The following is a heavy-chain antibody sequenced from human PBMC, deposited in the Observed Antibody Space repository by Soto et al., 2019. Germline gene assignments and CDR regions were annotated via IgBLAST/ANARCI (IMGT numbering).Heavy chain of an antibody. CDR3: AKLNHPMVRGAMGG. CDR2: ISGSGGST. V-gene: IGHV3-23*01. D-gene: IGHD3-10*01. CDR1: GFTFSSYA. Sequence: GGSLRLSCAASGFTFSSYAMSWVRQAPGKGLEWVSAISGSGGSTYYADSVKGRFTISRDNSKNTLYLQMNSLRAEDTAVYYCAKLNHPMVRGAMGGWGQGTLVTVSS. J-gene: IGHJ4*02.